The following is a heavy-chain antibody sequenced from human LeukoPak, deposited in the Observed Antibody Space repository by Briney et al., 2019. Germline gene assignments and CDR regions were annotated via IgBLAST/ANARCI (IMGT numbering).Heavy chain of an antibody. D-gene: IGHD2-2*01. CDR1: GYRFASYD. CDR2: INSSGGST. V-gene: IGHV1-46*01. Sequence: AAVKVSCTASGYRFASYDMHWVRQAPGQGLEWMGIINSSGGSTSYAQRFQGRVAMTRDTSTTTVYMEVNSLTSEDTAVYFCARDGPTAAPFDYWGQGTLVTVSA. CDR3: ARDGPTAAPFDY. J-gene: IGHJ4*02.